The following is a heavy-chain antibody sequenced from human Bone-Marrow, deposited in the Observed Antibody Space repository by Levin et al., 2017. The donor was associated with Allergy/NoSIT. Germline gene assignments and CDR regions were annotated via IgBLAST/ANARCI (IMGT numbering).Heavy chain of an antibody. CDR3: ARDSKYCLGISCTEAFDS. J-gene: IGHJ4*02. V-gene: IGHV4-39*07. D-gene: IGHD5/OR15-5a*01. CDR1: GASVNTDNYY. CDR2: VHHTGGT. Sequence: SETLSLTCSVSGASVNTDNYYWDWIRQPPGKALEWIASVHHTGGTVYNESLKSRVIISVDTSNNQISLNLTSVTAADTAVYYCARDSKYCLGISCTEAFDSWGQGILVTVSS.